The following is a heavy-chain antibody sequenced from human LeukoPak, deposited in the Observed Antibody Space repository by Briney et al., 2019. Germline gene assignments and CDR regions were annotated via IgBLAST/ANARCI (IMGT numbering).Heavy chain of an antibody. CDR3: ARLLVGARRDY. J-gene: IGHJ4*02. V-gene: IGHV4-34*01. Sequence: PSETLSLTCTVSGGSISSYYWSWIRQPPGEGLEWIGEINHSGSTNYNPSLKSRVTISVDTSKNQFSLKLSSVTAADTAVYYCARLLVGARRDYWGQGTLVTVSS. CDR2: INHSGST. D-gene: IGHD1-26*01. CDR1: GGSISSYY.